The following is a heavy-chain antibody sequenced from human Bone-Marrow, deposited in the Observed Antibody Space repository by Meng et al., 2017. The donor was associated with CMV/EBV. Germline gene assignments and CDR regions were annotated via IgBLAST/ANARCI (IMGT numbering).Heavy chain of an antibody. CDR2: INPSGGST. CDR3: ARENSASSSWYEKAKWFDP. J-gene: IGHJ5*02. Sequence: ASVKVSCKASGYTFTSYYMHWVRQAPGQGLEWMGIINPSGGSTSYAQKFQGRVTMTRDTSASTVYMELSSLRSEDTAVYYCARENSASSSWYEKAKWFDPWGQGTLVTVSS. CDR1: GYTFTSYY. D-gene: IGHD6-13*01. V-gene: IGHV1-46*01.